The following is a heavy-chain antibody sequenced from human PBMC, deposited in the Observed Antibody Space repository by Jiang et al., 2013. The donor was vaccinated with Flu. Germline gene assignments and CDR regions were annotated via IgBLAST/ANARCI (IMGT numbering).Heavy chain of an antibody. Sequence: GAEVKKPGESLKISCKTSGYTFTTYWVAWVRQMPGKGLEWMGIIYPGDSATRYSPSFQGQVTISADNSITTAYLQWSSLKASDTAIYYCARRIASSAADYWGQGTLVTVSS. CDR2: IYPGDSAT. CDR3: ARRIASSAADY. D-gene: IGHD6-13*01. J-gene: IGHJ4*01. CDR1: GYTFTTYW. V-gene: IGHV5-51*03.